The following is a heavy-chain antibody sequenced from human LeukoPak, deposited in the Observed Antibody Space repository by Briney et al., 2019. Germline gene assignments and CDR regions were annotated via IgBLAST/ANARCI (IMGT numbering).Heavy chain of an antibody. CDR3: ARQHDYGDYRDAFDI. CDR2: IYYSGST. V-gene: IGHV4-59*12. J-gene: IGHJ3*02. CDR1: GGSISSYY. Sequence: SETLSLTCTVSGGSISSYYWSWIRQPPGKGLEWIGYIYYSGSTYYNPSLKSRVTISVDTSKNQFSLKLSSVTAADTAVYYCARQHDYGDYRDAFDIWGQGTMVTVSS. D-gene: IGHD4-17*01.